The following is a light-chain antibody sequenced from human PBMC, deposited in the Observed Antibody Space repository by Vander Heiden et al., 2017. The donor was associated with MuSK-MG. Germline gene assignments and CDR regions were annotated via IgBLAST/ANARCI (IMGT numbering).Light chain of an antibody. V-gene: IGKV1-33*01. J-gene: IGKJ3*01. Sequence: DIQMTQSPSSLSASVGDRVTITCQPSQDISNYLNWYQQKPWKAPKLLIYDASNLETRVPSRFRGSASGTDFTLTMRSLQPEDLATYYCQEDDNHAFTFGHGTKVEIK. CDR1: QDISNY. CDR2: DAS. CDR3: QEDDNHAFT.